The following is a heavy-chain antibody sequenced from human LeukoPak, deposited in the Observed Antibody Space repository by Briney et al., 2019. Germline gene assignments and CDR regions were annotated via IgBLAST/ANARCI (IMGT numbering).Heavy chain of an antibody. CDR1: GFTFSSYA. CDR2: TSGSGGST. V-gene: IGHV3-23*01. D-gene: IGHD6-13*01. J-gene: IGHJ4*02. CDR3: AKDREQLVLFGAVDY. Sequence: QSGGSLRLSCAASGFTFSSYAMSWVRQAPGKGLEWVSATSGSGGSTYYADSVKGRFTISRDNSKNTLYLQMNSLRAEDTAVYYCAKDREQLVLFGAVDYWGRGTLVTVSS.